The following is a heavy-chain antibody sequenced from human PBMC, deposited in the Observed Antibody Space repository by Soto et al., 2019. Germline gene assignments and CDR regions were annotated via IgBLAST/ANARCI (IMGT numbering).Heavy chain of an antibody. CDR1: GFTFSSYG. J-gene: IGHJ4*02. CDR3: ANEGDD. CDR2: ISYDGSNK. V-gene: IGHV3-30*18. Sequence: QVQLVESGGGVVQPGRSLRLSCAASGFTFSSYGMHWVRQAPGKGLEWVAVISYDGSNKYYADSVKGRFTISRDNSKNTLYLQMNSLRAEDTAGYYCANEGDDWGQGTLVTVSS.